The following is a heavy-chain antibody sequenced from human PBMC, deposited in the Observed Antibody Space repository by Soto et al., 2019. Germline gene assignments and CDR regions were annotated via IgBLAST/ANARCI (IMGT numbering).Heavy chain of an antibody. CDR1: GFTFDDYA. CDR2: ISWNSGSI. Sequence: GGSLRLSCAASGFTFDDYAMHWVRQAPGKGLEWVSGISWNSGSIGYADSVKGRFTISRDNAKNSLYLQMNSLRAEDTALYYCAKAQFGYFDWVTWGQGTLVTVSS. V-gene: IGHV3-9*01. J-gene: IGHJ5*02. CDR3: AKAQFGYFDWVT. D-gene: IGHD3-9*01.